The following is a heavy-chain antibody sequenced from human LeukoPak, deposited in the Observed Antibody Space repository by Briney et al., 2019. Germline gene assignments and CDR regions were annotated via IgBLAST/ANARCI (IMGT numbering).Heavy chain of an antibody. CDR2: IRSSGGDI. V-gene: IGHV3-21*05. CDR1: RFIFSHYT. J-gene: IGHJ4*02. D-gene: IGHD3/OR15-3a*01. Sequence: GGSLRLSCAASRFIFSHYTMAWVRQAPGKGLEWVSYIRSSGGDIRYADSVKGRFTISRDDAKSSLYLQMNSLRAEDTAVYYCARDKDWAFDYWGQGTLVTVSS. CDR3: ARDKDWAFDY.